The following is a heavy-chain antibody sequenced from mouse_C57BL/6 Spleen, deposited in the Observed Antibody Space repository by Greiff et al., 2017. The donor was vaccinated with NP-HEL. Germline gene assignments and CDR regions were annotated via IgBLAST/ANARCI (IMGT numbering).Heavy chain of an antibody. Sequence: QVQLKESGAELAKPGASVKLSCKASGYTFTSYWMHWVKQRPGQGLEWIGYINPSSGYTKYNQKFKDKATLTADKSSSTAYMQLSSLTYEDSAVYYCALYYSNSYFDYWGQGTTLTVSS. CDR1: GYTFTSYW. D-gene: IGHD2-5*01. J-gene: IGHJ2*01. CDR2: INPSSGYT. CDR3: ALYYSNSYFDY. V-gene: IGHV1-7*01.